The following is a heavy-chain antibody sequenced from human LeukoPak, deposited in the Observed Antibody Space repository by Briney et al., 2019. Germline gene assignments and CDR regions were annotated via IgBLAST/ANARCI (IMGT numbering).Heavy chain of an antibody. V-gene: IGHV3-23*01. CDR2: IGYTGDST. CDR3: AKSPTVDAAFDI. CDR1: GFTFSSYA. J-gene: IGHJ3*02. D-gene: IGHD4-23*01. Sequence: PGGSLRLSCAASGFTFSSYAMHWVRQAPGKGLEWVSGIGYTGDSTFYADSVKGRFTVSRDSSKNTLFLHMNSLRAEDTAPYYCAKSPTVDAAFDIWGQGTMVTVSS.